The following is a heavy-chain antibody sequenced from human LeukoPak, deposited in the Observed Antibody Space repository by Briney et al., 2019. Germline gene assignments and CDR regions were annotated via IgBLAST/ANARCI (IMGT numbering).Heavy chain of an antibody. D-gene: IGHD1-20*01. CDR1: GYTFTGYY. CDR2: INPNSGGT. J-gene: IGHJ4*02. CDR3: ARGLSGTTFVSFN. Sequence: GASVKVSCKASGYTFTGYYMHWVRQAPGQGLEWMGWINPNSGGTNYAQKFQGRVTMTRDTSISTAYMELSRLRSDDTAVYYCARGLSGTTFVSFNWGQGTLVTVSS. V-gene: IGHV1-2*02.